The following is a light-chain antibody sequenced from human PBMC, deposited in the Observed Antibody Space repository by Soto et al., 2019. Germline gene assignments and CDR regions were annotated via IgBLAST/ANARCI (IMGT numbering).Light chain of an antibody. CDR3: AAWDDSLSGRV. CDR1: SSNIGSNY. V-gene: IGLV1-47*01. Sequence: QAVVTQPPSASGTPGKRVTISCSGSSSNIGSNYVYWYQQLPGTAPKLLIYRNNQRPSGVPDRFSGSKSGTSASLAISGLRSEDEADYYCAAWDDSLSGRVFGGGTKPPS. CDR2: RNN. J-gene: IGLJ2*01.